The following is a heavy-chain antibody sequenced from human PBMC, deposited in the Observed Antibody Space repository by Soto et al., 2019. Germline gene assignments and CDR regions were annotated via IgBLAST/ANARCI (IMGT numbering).Heavy chain of an antibody. D-gene: IGHD3-9*01. J-gene: IGHJ4*02. CDR1: GDSITSDSYF. CDR2: IYYSGNI. Sequence: SETLSLTCTVSGDSITSDSYFWAWIRQPPGKGLEWIGSIYYSGNIYHNPSLKSRVTMSIDTSKNQFSLKMSSVTAADTAVYYCARLLHDNRGYYYFDYWGRGTLVTVSS. V-gene: IGHV4-39*01. CDR3: ARLLHDNRGYYYFDY.